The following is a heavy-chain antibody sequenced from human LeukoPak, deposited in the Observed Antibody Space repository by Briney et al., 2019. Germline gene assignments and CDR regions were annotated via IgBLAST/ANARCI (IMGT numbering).Heavy chain of an antibody. V-gene: IGHV1-46*01. CDR2: INPSGGST. CDR1: GYTFTSYY. Sequence: GASVKVSCKASGYTFTSYYMHWVRQAPGQGLEWMGIINPSGGSTSYAQKFQGRVTMTRDTSTSTVYMELSSLRSEDTAVYYCARDRGQWELPLYYFDYWGQGTLVTVSS. J-gene: IGHJ4*02. CDR3: ARDRGQWELPLYYFDY. D-gene: IGHD1-26*01.